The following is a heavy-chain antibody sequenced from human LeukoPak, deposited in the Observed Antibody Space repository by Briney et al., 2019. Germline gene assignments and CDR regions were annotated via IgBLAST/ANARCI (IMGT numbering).Heavy chain of an antibody. V-gene: IGHV1-46*01. CDR1: GYTFTSYY. D-gene: IGHD2-2*01. J-gene: IGHJ5*02. CDR3: AICRGRTEGWFDP. CDR2: INPSGGST. Sequence: ASVKVSCKASGYTFTSYYMHWVRQAPGQGLEWMGIINPSGGSTSYAQKFQGRVTMTRDTSTSTAYMELSSLRSEDTAVYYCAICRGRTEGWFDPWGQGTLVTVSS.